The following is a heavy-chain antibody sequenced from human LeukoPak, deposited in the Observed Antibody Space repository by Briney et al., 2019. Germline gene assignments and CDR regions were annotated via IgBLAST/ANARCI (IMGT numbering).Heavy chain of an antibody. J-gene: IGHJ5*02. Sequence: GGSLRLSCAASGFTVSSNYMSWVRQAPGKGLEWVSVIYSGGSTYYADSVKGRFTISRDNSKNTLYLQMNSLRAEDTAVYYCARGKAAAGTAWFDPWGQGTLVTVSS. V-gene: IGHV3-66*01. CDR1: GFTVSSNY. CDR2: IYSGGST. CDR3: ARGKAAAGTAWFDP. D-gene: IGHD6-13*01.